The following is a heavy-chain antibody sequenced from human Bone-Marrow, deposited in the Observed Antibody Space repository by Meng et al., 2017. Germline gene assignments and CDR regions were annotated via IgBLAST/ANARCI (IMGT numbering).Heavy chain of an antibody. Sequence: GESLKISCAASGFTFSTYAMSWVRQAPGKGLAWVSGISGSGDRTYYADSVKGRFTISRDNSKNSLYLQMNSLRAENTAVYYCARDPRRGYCSSTSCYGEFDYWGQGTLVTVSS. V-gene: IGHV3-23*01. CDR3: ARDPRRGYCSSTSCYGEFDY. D-gene: IGHD2-2*01. J-gene: IGHJ4*02. CDR1: GFTFSTYA. CDR2: ISGSGDRT.